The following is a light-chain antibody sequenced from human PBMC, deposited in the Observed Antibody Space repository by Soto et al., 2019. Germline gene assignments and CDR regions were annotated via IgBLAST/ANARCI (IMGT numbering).Light chain of an antibody. V-gene: IGKV1-39*01. CDR2: AAS. CDR1: QSITTY. CDR3: QQSSSTPQT. Sequence: DIQMTQSPSSLSASVGDRVTITCRASQSITTYLHWYQKKPGKAPKLLIYAASSLQSGVPSRFSGSGSGTDFTLAISSLQPEDFATYYCQQSSSTPQTFGGGTRVEIK. J-gene: IGKJ4*01.